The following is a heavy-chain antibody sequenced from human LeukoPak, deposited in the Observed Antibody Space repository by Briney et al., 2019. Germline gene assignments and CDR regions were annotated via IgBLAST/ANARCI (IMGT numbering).Heavy chain of an antibody. CDR2: ISGSGGST. J-gene: IGHJ4*02. V-gene: IGHV3-23*01. Sequence: GGSLRLSCAASGFTFSTYAMSWVRQAPGKGLEWVSAISGSGGSTFNADSVKGRFTISRDNSKNTLFLQMNSLRAEDTAIYYCANDHPCGYYIDYWGQGTLVTVSS. CDR3: ANDHPCGYYIDY. CDR1: GFTFSTYA.